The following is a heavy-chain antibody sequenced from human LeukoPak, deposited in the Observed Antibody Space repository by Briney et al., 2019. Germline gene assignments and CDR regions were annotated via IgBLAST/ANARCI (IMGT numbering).Heavy chain of an antibody. CDR1: GLSFSSSW. D-gene: IGHD6-6*01. J-gene: IGHJ4*02. CDR3: AREEGSSSMDY. CDR2: IKQDGSEK. V-gene: IGHV3-7*01. Sequence: GGSLRLSCAAPGLSFSSSWMSWFRRAPGKGLEWVANIKQDGSEKYYVDSVKGRFTISRDNAKNSLYLQMNSLRAEDTAVYYCAREEGSSSMDYWGQGTLVTVSS.